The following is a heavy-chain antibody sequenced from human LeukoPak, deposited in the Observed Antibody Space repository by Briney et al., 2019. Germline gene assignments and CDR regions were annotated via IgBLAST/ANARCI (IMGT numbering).Heavy chain of an antibody. D-gene: IGHD6-6*01. CDR2: ISTSGGTI. CDR1: GFTFNDFY. Sequence: GGSLRLSCSASGFTFNDFYMSWIRQAPGKGLEWISYISTSGGTIFYADSLKGRFTMSRDNSKNSPYLQMNSLRAEDTAVYYCARYAGSSFFDYWGQGTLVTVSS. CDR3: ARYAGSSFFDY. V-gene: IGHV3-11*04. J-gene: IGHJ4*02.